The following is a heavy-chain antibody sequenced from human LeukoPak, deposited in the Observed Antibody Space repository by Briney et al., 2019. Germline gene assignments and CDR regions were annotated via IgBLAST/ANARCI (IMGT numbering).Heavy chain of an antibody. V-gene: IGHV3-23*01. CDR3: AKDIMVRGTSGGNYFDY. CDR2: ISGSGGST. D-gene: IGHD3-10*01. CDR1: GFTFSSYA. Sequence: GGSLRLSCAASGFTFSSYAMSWVRQAPGKGLEWVSAISGSGGSTYYADSVKGRFTISRDNSKNTLYLQMSSLRAEDTAVYYCAKDIMVRGTSGGNYFDYWGQGTLVTVSS. J-gene: IGHJ4*02.